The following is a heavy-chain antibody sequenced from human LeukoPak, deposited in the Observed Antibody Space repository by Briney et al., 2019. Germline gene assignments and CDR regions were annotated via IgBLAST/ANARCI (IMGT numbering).Heavy chain of an antibody. V-gene: IGHV4-61*02. Sequence: SQTLSLTCTVSGGSISSGSYYWSWIRQPAGKGLEWIGRIYTSGSTNYNPSLKSRVTISVDKSKNQFSLKLSSVTAADTAVYYCARGSGYDGIGYWGQGTLVTVSS. CDR3: ARGSGYDGIGY. J-gene: IGHJ4*02. CDR2: IYTSGST. CDR1: GGSISSGSYY. D-gene: IGHD5-12*01.